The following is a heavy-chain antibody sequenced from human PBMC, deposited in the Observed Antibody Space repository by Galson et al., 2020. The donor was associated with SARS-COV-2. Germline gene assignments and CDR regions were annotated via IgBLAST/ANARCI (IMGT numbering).Heavy chain of an antibody. J-gene: IGHJ4*02. V-gene: IGHV3-21*05. D-gene: IGHD4-17*01. Sequence: GGSLRLSCVVSGFSLGDYNMNWVRQAPGKGLEWISSMSDSGSYSFYADSVKGRFTISRDNGKNSLYLQMNSLRIEDTAVYYCVRDIASRDDGGNHFEYCGQGTPVTVSS. CDR3: VRDIASRDDGGNHFEY. CDR1: GFSLGDYN. CDR2: MSDSGSYS.